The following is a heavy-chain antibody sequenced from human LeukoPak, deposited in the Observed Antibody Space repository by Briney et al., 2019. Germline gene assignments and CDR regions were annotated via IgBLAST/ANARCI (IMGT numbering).Heavy chain of an antibody. CDR3: ARRWTLRLPAFDD. CDR2: IYFRRRT. D-gene: IGHD3-16*01. J-gene: IGHJ3*01. CDR1: GGPFTNSRSS. V-gene: IGHV4-39*02. Sequence: SETLSLTCAVSGGPFTNSRSSWGWIHQTPGKGREWFGNIYFRRRTIYNAPLKTPISTPAHPSKTTLSLRLTSMTAPDTAVYYCARRWTLRLPAFDDWGHGTLVTVSS.